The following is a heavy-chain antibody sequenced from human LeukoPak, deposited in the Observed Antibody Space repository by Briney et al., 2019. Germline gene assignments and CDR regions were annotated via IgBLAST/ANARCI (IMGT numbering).Heavy chain of an antibody. CDR1: GFTFSSYA. D-gene: IGHD5/OR15-5a*01. CDR3: ARDVSVSGMDV. Sequence: GGSLRLSCAASGFTFSSYAMHWVRQAPGKGLEWVAVISYDGSNKYYADSVKGRFTISRDSSKNTLYLQMNSLRAEDTAVYYCARDVSVSGMDVWGQGTTVTVSS. CDR2: ISYDGSNK. V-gene: IGHV3-30*14. J-gene: IGHJ6*02.